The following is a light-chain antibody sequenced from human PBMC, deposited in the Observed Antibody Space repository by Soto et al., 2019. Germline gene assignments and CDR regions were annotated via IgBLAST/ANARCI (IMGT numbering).Light chain of an antibody. J-gene: IGLJ1*01. V-gene: IGLV2-14*01. Sequence: QSVLTQPASVSGSPVQSITISCTGTSSDVGGYNYVSWYQQHPGKAPKLVIYDVSNRPSGVSNRFSGSKSGNTASLTISGLQAEDEADYYCNSYTSSSTYVFGTGTKLTVL. CDR2: DVS. CDR3: NSYTSSSTYV. CDR1: SSDVGGYNY.